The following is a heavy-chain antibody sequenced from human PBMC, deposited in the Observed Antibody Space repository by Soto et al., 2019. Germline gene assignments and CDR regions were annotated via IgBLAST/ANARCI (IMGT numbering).Heavy chain of an antibody. V-gene: IGHV1-8*01. D-gene: IGHD6-6*01. CDR1: GYTFTSYD. CDR3: ARARRDPSSSPPRYYFDY. Sequence: GASVKVSCKASGYTFTSYDINWVRQATGQGLEWMGWMNPNSGNTGYAQKFQGRVTMTRNTSISTAYMELSSLRSEDTAVYYCARARRDPSSSPPRYYFDYWGQGTLVTVSS. J-gene: IGHJ4*02. CDR2: MNPNSGNT.